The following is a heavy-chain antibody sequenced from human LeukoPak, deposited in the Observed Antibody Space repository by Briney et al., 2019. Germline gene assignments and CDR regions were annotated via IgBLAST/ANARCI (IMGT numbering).Heavy chain of an antibody. CDR1: GITFSSYW. D-gene: IGHD6-13*01. CDR3: ASRYSSSWYYYYYMDV. J-gene: IGHJ6*03. CDR2: INSDGSST. V-gene: IGHV3-74*01. Sequence: GGSLRLSCAASGITFSSYWMHWVRQAPGKGLVWVSRINSDGSSTSYADSVKGRFTISRDNAKNTLYLQMNSLRAEDTAVYYCASRYSSSWYYYYYMDVWGKGTTVTVSS.